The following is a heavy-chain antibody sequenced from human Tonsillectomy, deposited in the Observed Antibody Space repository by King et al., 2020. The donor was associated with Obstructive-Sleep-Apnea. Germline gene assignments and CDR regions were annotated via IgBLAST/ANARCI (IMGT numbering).Heavy chain of an antibody. CDR2: MRWNRGSI. Sequence: QLVQSGGGLVQPGRSLRLSCAASVFTFDDYAMHWVRQAPGKGLEWVSGMRWNRGSIGYSDSLKGRFTISRDNAKNSLYLQMNSLRAEDTALYYCAKDKGQYSSGWYWTWGQGTLVTVSS. CDR3: AKDKGQYSSGWYWT. V-gene: IGHV3-9*01. J-gene: IGHJ5*02. CDR1: VFTFDDYA. D-gene: IGHD6-19*01.